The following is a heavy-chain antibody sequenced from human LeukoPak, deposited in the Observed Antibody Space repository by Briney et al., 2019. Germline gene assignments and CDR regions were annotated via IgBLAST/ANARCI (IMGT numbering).Heavy chain of an antibody. J-gene: IGHJ4*02. CDR3: ANGPAAADTDVDY. V-gene: IGHV3-7*03. CDR1: GFTFNDYG. Sequence: GGSLRLSCAASGFTFNDYGIHWVRQAPGKGLEWVANIKQNGSEKYYVDSVKGRFTISRDSSRNTLYLQMNSLRADDTAVYYCANGPAAADTDVDYWGQGTLVTVSS. CDR2: IKQNGSEK. D-gene: IGHD6-13*01.